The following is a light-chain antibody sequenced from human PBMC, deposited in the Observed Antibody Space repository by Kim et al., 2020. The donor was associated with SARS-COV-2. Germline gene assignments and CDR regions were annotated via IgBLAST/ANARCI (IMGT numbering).Light chain of an antibody. Sequence: EMVLTQSPGTVSLSPGEKVTLSCRASQNIRDNSLAWYQQRPGQAPRVLIYGASSRATGTPDRFSASGSGTDFTLTISRLQPEDFAVYYCQQYVDSPFTFGQGTRLDIK. CDR1: QNIRDNS. V-gene: IGKV3-20*01. J-gene: IGKJ5*01. CDR2: GAS. CDR3: QQYVDSPFT.